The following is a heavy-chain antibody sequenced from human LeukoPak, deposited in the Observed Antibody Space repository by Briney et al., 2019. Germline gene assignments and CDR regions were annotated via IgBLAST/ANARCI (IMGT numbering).Heavy chain of an antibody. CDR2: TKQDGSEK. D-gene: IGHD3-10*02. Sequence: GGSLRLSCAASGFTFSNAWMSWVRQAPGKGLEWVANTKQDGSEKYYVDSVKGRFTISRDNAKNSLYLQMNSLRAEDTAVYYCAELGITMIGGVWGKGTTVTISS. CDR3: AELGITMIGGV. V-gene: IGHV3-7*01. J-gene: IGHJ6*04. CDR1: GFTFSNAW.